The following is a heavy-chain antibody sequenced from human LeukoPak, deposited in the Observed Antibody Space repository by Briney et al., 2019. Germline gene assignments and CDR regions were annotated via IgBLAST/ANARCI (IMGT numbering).Heavy chain of an antibody. CDR3: ARERTYGNYFDY. Sequence: SETLSLTCTVSGGSISSSSYYWGWIRQPPGKGLGWIGSIYYSGSTYYNPSLKSRVTISVDRSKNQFSLKLSSVTAADTAVYYCARERTYGNYFDYWGQGALVTVSS. J-gene: IGHJ4*02. CDR2: IYYSGST. CDR1: GGSISSSSYY. V-gene: IGHV4-39*07. D-gene: IGHD3-10*01.